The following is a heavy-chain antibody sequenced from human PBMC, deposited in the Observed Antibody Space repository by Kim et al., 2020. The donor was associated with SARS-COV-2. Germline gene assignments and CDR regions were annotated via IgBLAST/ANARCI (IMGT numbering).Heavy chain of an antibody. J-gene: IGHJ6*02. CDR2: ITGSGGGT. CDR3: AKDTMAVTAGIGYLFGMDV. D-gene: IGHD2-21*02. CDR1: GVTFSNYA. Sequence: GGSLRLSYAASGVTFSNYAMSWVRQAPGKGLEWVSSITGSGGGTYYADSVQGRFTISRDNSKRTLYLQMNGLRAEDTAIYYCAKDTMAVTAGIGYLFGMDVWGQGTTVTVSS. V-gene: IGHV3-23*01.